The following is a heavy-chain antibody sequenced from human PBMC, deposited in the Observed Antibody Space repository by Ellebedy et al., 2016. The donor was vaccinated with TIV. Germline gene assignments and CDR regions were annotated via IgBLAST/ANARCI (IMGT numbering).Heavy chain of an antibody. CDR3: ARKVPAPTTVPPNWYFDL. J-gene: IGHJ2*01. CDR2: ISWNSGSI. V-gene: IGHV3-9*01. CDR1: GFTFDDYA. D-gene: IGHD4-17*01. Sequence: PGGSLRLSCAASGFTFDDYAMHWVRQAPGKGLEWVSGISWNSGSIGYADSVKGRFTISRDNAKNSLYLQMNSLRAEDTAVYYCARKVPAPTTVPPNWYFDLWGRGTLVTVSS.